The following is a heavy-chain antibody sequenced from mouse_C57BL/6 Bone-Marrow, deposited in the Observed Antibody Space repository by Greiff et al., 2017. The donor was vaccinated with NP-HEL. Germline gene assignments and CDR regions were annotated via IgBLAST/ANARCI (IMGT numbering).Heavy chain of an antibody. Sequence: EVQLVESGGGLVQPGGSLKLSCAASGFTFSDYYMYWVRQTPEKRLEWVACISNGGGSTYYPDTVKGRFTISRDNAKNTLYLQMSRLKSEDTAMYYCARQGYYYFDYWGQGTTLTVSS. D-gene: IGHD2-14*01. CDR1: GFTFSDYY. V-gene: IGHV5-12*01. J-gene: IGHJ2*01. CDR2: ISNGGGST. CDR3: ARQGYYYFDY.